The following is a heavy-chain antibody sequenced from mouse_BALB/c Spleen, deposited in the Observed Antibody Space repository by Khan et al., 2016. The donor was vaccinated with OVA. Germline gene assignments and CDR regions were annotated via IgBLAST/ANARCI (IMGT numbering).Heavy chain of an antibody. D-gene: IGHD4-1*01. CDR3: AREGLLGVGMDY. J-gene: IGHJ4*01. CDR1: GYTFTAYD. Sequence: QVQLKQAGPELVKPGALVKISCKASGYTFTAYDINWVKQRPGQGLEWIGWIYPGDGCTAYNENVKGKATLPADTSSHTAYMQRSSLTSEESAVYFCAREGLLGVGMDYWGQGTAVSVSS. V-gene: IGHV1S56*01. CDR2: IYPGDGCT.